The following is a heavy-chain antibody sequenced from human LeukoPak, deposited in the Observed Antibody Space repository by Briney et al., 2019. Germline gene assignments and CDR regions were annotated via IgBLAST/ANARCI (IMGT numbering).Heavy chain of an antibody. J-gene: IGHJ4*02. CDR2: IYYSGSI. CDR3: ARNYDSSGYTAFGY. CDR1: GGSISSYY. V-gene: IGHV4-59*01. Sequence: AETLSLTCTVSGGSISSYYWSWIRQPPGKGLEWIGHIYYSGSINYNPSLKSRVTISVDTSKNQFSLKLSSVIAADTAVYYCARNYDSSGYTAFGYWGRGTLVTVSS. D-gene: IGHD3-22*01.